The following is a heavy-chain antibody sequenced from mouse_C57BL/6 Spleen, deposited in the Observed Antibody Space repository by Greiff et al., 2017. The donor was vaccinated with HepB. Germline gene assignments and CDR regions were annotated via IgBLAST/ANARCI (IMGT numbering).Heavy chain of an antibody. CDR2: IYPGDGDT. CDR3: ASSSSGYEAY. V-gene: IGHV1-82*01. J-gene: IGHJ3*01. D-gene: IGHD3-2*02. CDR1: GYAFSSSW. Sequence: VKLQESGPELVKPGASVKISCKASGYAFSSSWMNWVKQRPGKGFEWIGRIYPGDGDTNYNGKFKGKATLTADKSSSTAYMQLSSLTSEDSAVYFCASSSSGYEAYWGQGTLVTVSA.